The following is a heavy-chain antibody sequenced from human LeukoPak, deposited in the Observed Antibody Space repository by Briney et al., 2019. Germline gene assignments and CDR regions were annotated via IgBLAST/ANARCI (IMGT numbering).Heavy chain of an antibody. CDR3: AREVAARPVWSYFDY. J-gene: IGHJ4*02. D-gene: IGHD6-6*01. Sequence: KTSETLSLTCTVSGGSISSYYWSWIRQPPGKGLEWIGYIYYSGSTNYNPSLKSRVTISVDTSKNQFSLKLSSVTAADTAVYYCAREVAARPVWSYFDYWGQGTLVTVSS. V-gene: IGHV4-59*01. CDR1: GGSISSYY. CDR2: IYYSGST.